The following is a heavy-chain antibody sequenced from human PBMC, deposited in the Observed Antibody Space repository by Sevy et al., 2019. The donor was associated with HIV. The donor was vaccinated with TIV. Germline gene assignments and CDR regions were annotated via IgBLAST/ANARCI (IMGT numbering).Heavy chain of an antibody. CDR3: ARVVGALPGYYYGMDV. CDR2: LGDSGAAT. D-gene: IGHD1-26*01. J-gene: IGHJ6*02. V-gene: IGHV3-23*01. Sequence: GGSLRLSCSASGFTFSSYAMSWVRQSPGKGLKWVSALGDSGAATYYADSVKGGFTISRDNSKNTVYLHLSSLRAEDTAVYYCARVVGALPGYYYGMDVWGQGTTVTVSS. CDR1: GFTFSSYA.